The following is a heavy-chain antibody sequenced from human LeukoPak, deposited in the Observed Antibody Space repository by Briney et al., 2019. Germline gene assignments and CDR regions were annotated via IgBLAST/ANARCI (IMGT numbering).Heavy chain of an antibody. CDR3: ATGRELTGPPY. CDR2: VDPEDGET. J-gene: IGHJ4*02. Sequence: ATVTISFKFSGYTFTDYYMHWVQQAPAKGLEWMGLVDPEDGETIYAEKFQGRGTITADTATDTAYMELSSLRSEDTAVYYCATGRELTGPPYWGQGTLVTVTS. D-gene: IGHD1-20*01. CDR1: GYTFTDYY. V-gene: IGHV1-69-2*01.